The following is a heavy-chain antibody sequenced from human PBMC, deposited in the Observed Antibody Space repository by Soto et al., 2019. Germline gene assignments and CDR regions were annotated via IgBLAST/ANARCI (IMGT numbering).Heavy chain of an antibody. D-gene: IGHD4-17*01. CDR3: ARPYGDREYNWFDP. CDR1: GGSISSSSYY. V-gene: IGHV4-39*01. Sequence: QLQLQESGPGLVKPSETLSLTCTVSGGSISSSSYYWGWIRQPPGKGLEWIGSIYYSGSTYYNPSRKSRVTISVDTSKNQFSLKLSSVTAADTAVYYCARPYGDREYNWFDPWGQGTLVTVSS. CDR2: IYYSGST. J-gene: IGHJ5*02.